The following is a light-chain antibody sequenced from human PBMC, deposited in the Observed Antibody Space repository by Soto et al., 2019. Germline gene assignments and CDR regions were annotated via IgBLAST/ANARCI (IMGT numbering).Light chain of an antibody. CDR3: QQYNDWPLT. CDR2: GAF. V-gene: IGKV3-15*01. Sequence: IVLTQSPGTPSLSPGERVTLSCRASQSVSSNLAWYQQKPGQAPSLLIYGAFTRATGIPARFSGTGSGTEFTLTISSLQSEDFALYYCQQYNDWPLTFGQGTKVDIK. CDR1: QSVSSN. J-gene: IGKJ1*01.